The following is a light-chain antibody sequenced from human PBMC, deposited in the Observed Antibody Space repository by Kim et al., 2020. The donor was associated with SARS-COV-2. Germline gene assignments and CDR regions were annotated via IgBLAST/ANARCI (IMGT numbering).Light chain of an antibody. J-gene: IGLJ2*01. CDR2: EDN. CDR1: SGRIASNF. CDR3: QSGRL. V-gene: IGLV6-57*03. Sequence: SESPGKTAHISCTRSSGRIASNFVQWYQQRPGSAPTSVIYEDNQRPSWVPDRFSGSIDDSSNSASLTISGLKTEDEADYYCQSGRLFGGGTQLTVL.